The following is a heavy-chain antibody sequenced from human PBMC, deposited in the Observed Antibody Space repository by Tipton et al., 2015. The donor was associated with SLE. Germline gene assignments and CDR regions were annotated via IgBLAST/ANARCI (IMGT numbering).Heavy chain of an antibody. CDR2: IHSYGSST. V-gene: IGHV3-74*01. CDR3: ARGCDRSDCYGFYYYYMDV. Sequence: GSLRLSCAASGFTFSSYAMHWVRQAPGKGLEWVSRIHSYGSSTNYADSVRGRFTVSRDNANLYLQMNDLRSEDTAVYYCARGCDRSDCYGFYYYYMDVWGKGTTVTVSS. D-gene: IGHD2-21*02. J-gene: IGHJ6*03. CDR1: GFTFSSYA.